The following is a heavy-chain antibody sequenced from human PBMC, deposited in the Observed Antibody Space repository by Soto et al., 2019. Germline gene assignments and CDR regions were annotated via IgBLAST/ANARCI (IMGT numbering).Heavy chain of an antibody. V-gene: IGHV4-39*01. CDR2: IYYSGSA. CDR1: GGSISSSSYY. CDR3: AKLNAFDI. J-gene: IGHJ3*02. Sequence: QLQLQESGPGLVKPSETLSLTCTVSGGSISSSSYYWGWIRQPPGKGLEWIGSIYYSGSAYYNPSITSRVTISIDTSKYQFSLRLSSVTAADTAVYYCAKLNAFDIWGQGTMVTVSS.